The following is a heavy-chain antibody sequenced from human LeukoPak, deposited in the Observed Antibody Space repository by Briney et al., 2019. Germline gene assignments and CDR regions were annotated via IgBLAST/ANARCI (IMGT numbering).Heavy chain of an antibody. J-gene: IGHJ3*02. Sequence: GGSLRLSCAASGFTFRSYAMSWVRQAPGKGLEWVSGICGSCGSTYYADSVKGRFTISRDNSKNTLYLQMNSLRAEDTAVYYCAKGRWEVNLSDAFDIWGQGSMVTVSS. CDR3: AKGRWEVNLSDAFDI. CDR2: ICGSCGST. CDR1: GFTFRSYA. D-gene: IGHD1-26*01. V-gene: IGHV3-23*01.